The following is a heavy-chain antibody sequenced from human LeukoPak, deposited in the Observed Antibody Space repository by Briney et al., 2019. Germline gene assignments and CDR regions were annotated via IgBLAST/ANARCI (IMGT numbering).Heavy chain of an antibody. J-gene: IGHJ4*02. V-gene: IGHV4-39*01. Sequence: PSETLSLTCTVSGGSLSSSSYYWGWIRQPPGKGLEWIGSIYYSGSTYYNPSLKSRVTISVDTSKNQFSLKLSSVTAADTAVYYCARQGGGRYSYEDYWGQGTLVTVSS. CDR1: GGSLSSSSYY. CDR3: ARQGGGRYSYEDY. CDR2: IYYSGST. D-gene: IGHD5-18*01.